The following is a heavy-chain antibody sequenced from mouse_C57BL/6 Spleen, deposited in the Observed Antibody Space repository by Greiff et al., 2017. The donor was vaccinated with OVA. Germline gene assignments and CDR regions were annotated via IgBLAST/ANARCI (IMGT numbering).Heavy chain of an antibody. CDR2: ISDGGSYT. J-gene: IGHJ4*01. D-gene: IGHD1-1*01. CDR1: GFTFSSYA. Sequence: DVKLVESGGGLVKPGGSLKLSCAASGFTFSSYAMSWVRQTPEKRLEWVATISDGGSYTYYPDNVKGRFTISRDNAKNNLYLQMSHLKSEDTAMYYCARERGTTVVGAMDYWGQGTSVTVSS. CDR3: ARERGTTVVGAMDY. V-gene: IGHV5-4*01.